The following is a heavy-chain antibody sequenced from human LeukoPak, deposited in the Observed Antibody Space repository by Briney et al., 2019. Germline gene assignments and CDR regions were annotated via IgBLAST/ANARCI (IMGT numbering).Heavy chain of an antibody. CDR1: AFTFNDHG. V-gene: IGHV3-30*03. D-gene: IGHD3-10*01. J-gene: IGHJ5*02. Sequence: PGTSLRLSCVASAFTFNDHGMDWVRQAPGKGLEWVAVISYDGSNKYYADSVKGRFTISRDNSKNTLYLQMNSLRAEDTAVYYCARDRHYYGSGSENWFDPWGQGTLVTVSS. CDR2: ISYDGSNK. CDR3: ARDRHYYGSGSENWFDP.